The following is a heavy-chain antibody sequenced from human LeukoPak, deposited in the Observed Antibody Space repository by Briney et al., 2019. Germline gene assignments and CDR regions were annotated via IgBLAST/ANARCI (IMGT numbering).Heavy chain of an antibody. V-gene: IGHV4-34*01. J-gene: IGHJ4*02. Sequence: SETLSLTCAVYGGSFSGYYWSWIRQPPGKGLEWIGEINHSGSTNYNPSLKSRVTISVDTSKNQFSLKLSSVTAADTAAYYCARVLEKGYSYGPRRATHFDYWGQGTLVTVSS. CDR2: INHSGST. CDR1: GGSFSGYY. CDR3: ARVLEKGYSYGPRRATHFDY. D-gene: IGHD5-18*01.